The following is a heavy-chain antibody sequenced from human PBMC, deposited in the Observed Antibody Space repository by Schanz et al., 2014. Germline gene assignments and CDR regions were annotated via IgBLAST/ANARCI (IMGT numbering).Heavy chain of an antibody. CDR1: GFSFSSYS. CDR2: LSGSGGST. J-gene: IGHJ4*02. CDR3: ARPRFDYGEVDY. Sequence: DLVESGGGLIQRGESLRLSCSASGFSFSSYSMNWVRQAPGKGLEWVSALSGSGGSTYYADSVRGRFTISRDRFQNTLYLRMSSLRAEDTAVYYCARPRFDYGEVDYWGQGTLVTVSS. D-gene: IGHD4-17*01. V-gene: IGHV3-23*04.